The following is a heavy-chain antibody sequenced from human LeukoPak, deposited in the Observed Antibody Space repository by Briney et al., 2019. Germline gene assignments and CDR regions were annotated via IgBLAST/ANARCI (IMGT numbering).Heavy chain of an antibody. V-gene: IGHV3-48*01. CDR2: ISSSSSTI. Sequence: GGSLRLSFAASGFTFSSYSMNWVRQAPGKGLEWVSYISSSSSTIYYADSVKGGFTISRDNAKNSLYLQMNSLRAEDTAVYYCARIAARKGYYYMDVWGKGTTVTVSS. CDR3: ARIAARKGYYYMDV. CDR1: GFTFSSYS. J-gene: IGHJ6*03. D-gene: IGHD6-6*01.